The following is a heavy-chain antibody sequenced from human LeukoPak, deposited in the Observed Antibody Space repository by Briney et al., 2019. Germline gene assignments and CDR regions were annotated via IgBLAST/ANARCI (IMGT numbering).Heavy chain of an antibody. CDR2: ISSSSTYI. V-gene: IGHV3-21*01. CDR3: AREHCSSTSCSYFDY. Sequence: GGSLRLSCAASGFTFSSYNMNWVRQAPGKGLEWVSSISSSSTYIYYADSVKGRFTISRDNAKNSLYLQMNSLRAEDTAVYYCAREHCSSTSCSYFDYWGQGTLVTVSS. J-gene: IGHJ4*02. D-gene: IGHD2-2*01. CDR1: GFTFSSYN.